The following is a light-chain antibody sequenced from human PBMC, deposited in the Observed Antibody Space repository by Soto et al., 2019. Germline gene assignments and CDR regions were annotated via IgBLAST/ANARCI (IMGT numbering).Light chain of an antibody. CDR1: QGISNL. Sequence: DIQMTQSPSSLSASVGDRVTITCRASQGISNLLGWFQHKPGKAPKRLIYAASSLQGGVPSRFSGSGSGTEFTLTMTGLQPEDLADYYCLQHNTYPYTFGQGTKLEIK. V-gene: IGKV1-17*01. CDR2: AAS. J-gene: IGKJ2*01. CDR3: LQHNTYPYT.